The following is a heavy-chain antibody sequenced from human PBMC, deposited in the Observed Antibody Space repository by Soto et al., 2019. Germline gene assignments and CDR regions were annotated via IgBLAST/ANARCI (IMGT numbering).Heavy chain of an antibody. Sequence: QVQLQESGPGLVKPSQTLSLTCTVSGGSISSGGYYWTWIRQHPGKGLEWIGYINYSGSTYYNPSIERRVIISVDTSKSQFSLKLSSVTAADTAVYYCARSVFPWGQGTLVTVSS. CDR2: INYSGST. CDR1: GGSISSGGYY. V-gene: IGHV4-31*03. J-gene: IGHJ5*02. CDR3: ARSVFP.